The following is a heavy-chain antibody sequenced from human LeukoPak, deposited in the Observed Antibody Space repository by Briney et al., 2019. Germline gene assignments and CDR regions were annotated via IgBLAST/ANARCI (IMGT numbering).Heavy chain of an antibody. CDR2: IYYSGST. CDR3: ASSPGRFKAATGPLY. CDR1: GGSISSSSYY. J-gene: IGHJ4*02. Sequence: PSETLSLTCTVSGGSISSSSYYWGWIRQPPGKGLEWIGSIYYSGSTYYNPSLKSRVTISVDTSKNQFSLKLSSVTAADTAVYYCASSPGRFKAATGPLYWGQGTLVTVSS. V-gene: IGHV4-39*07. D-gene: IGHD1-26*01.